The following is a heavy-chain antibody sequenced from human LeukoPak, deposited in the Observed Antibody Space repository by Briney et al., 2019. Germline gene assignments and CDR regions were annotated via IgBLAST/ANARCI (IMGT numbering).Heavy chain of an antibody. V-gene: IGHV3-30*02. Sequence: GGSLRLSCAASGFIFISYGIHWVRQAPGKGLEWVAFIRYDGSREFYADSVKGRFTISRDNSKNTLYLQMNSLRVEDTAVYYCAKDLYGSGSYEIRLFDYWGQGTLVTVSS. CDR1: GFIFISYG. J-gene: IGHJ4*02. D-gene: IGHD3-10*01. CDR2: IRYDGSRE. CDR3: AKDLYGSGSYEIRLFDY.